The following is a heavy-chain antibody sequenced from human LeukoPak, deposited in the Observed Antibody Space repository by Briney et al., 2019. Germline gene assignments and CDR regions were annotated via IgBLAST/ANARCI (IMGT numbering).Heavy chain of an antibody. CDR1: GFTFSDYY. D-gene: IGHD2-15*01. CDR3: VKASCSGGSCYYFDY. V-gene: IGHV3-9*01. J-gene: IGHJ4*02. Sequence: GGSLRLSCAASGFTFSDYYMSWIRQTPGKGLEWVSGISWNSENIGYADSVKGRFTISRDNAKNSLYLQMNSLRAEDTALYYCVKASCSGGSCYYFDYWGQGTLVTVSS. CDR2: ISWNSENI.